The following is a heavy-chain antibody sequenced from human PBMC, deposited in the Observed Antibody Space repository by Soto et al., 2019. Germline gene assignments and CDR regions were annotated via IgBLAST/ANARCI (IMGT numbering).Heavy chain of an antibody. J-gene: IGHJ6*02. CDR1: GGSISSYY. V-gene: IGHV4-59*01. Sequence: PSETLSLTCTVSGGSISSYYWSWIRQPPGKGLEWIGYIYYSGSTNYNPSLKSRVTISVDTSKNQFSLKLSSVTAADTAVYYCARDSGIYGMDVWGQGTTVTVSS. CDR2: IYYSGST. CDR3: ARDSGIYGMDV.